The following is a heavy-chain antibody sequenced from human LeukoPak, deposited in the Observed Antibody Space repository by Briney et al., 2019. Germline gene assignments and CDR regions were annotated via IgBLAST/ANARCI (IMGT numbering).Heavy chain of an antibody. J-gene: IGHJ4*02. D-gene: IGHD4-23*01. Sequence: GGSLRLSCAASGFTFSDSYMTWVRQAPGKGVEWVAYISGSGHDINYSDSVKGRFTISRDNAKNSLYLQMNSLRAEDTAVYYCARMTTVVSFDYWGQGTLVTVSS. CDR2: ISGSGHDI. CDR3: ARMTTVVSFDY. V-gene: IGHV3-11*04. CDR1: GFTFSDSY.